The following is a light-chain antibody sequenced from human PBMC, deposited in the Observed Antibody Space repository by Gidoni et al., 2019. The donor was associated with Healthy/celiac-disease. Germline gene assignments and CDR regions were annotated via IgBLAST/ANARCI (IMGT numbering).Light chain of an antibody. Sequence: QSPLSLPVTPGEPASISCRSSQSLLHSNGYNYLDWYLQKPGQSPQLLIYLGSNRASGVPDRFSGSGSGTDFTLKISRVEAEDVGVYYCMQALQTPYTFGQXTKLEIK. CDR2: LGS. J-gene: IGKJ2*01. CDR3: MQALQTPYT. CDR1: QSLLHSNGYNY. V-gene: IGKV2-28*01.